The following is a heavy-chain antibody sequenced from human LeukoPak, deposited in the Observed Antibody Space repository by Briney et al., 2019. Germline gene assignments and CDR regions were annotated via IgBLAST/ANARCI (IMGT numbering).Heavy chain of an antibody. CDR3: ARVIDFWSGYSVDY. Sequence: SVKVSCKASGGTFSSYTISWVRQAPGQGLEWMGRIIPIFGTANYAQKFQGRVTITTDESTSTAYMELSSLRSEDTAVYYCARVIDFWSGYSVDYWGQGTLVTVSS. CDR2: IIPIFGTA. D-gene: IGHD3-3*01. CDR1: GGTFSSYT. J-gene: IGHJ4*02. V-gene: IGHV1-69*05.